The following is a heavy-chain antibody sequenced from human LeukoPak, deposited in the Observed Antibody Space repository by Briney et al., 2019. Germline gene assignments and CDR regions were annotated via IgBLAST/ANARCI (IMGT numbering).Heavy chain of an antibody. V-gene: IGHV3-66*01. CDR1: LVTVSSNY. D-gene: IGHD3-10*01. CDR2: IYIGGSK. J-gene: IGHJ4*02. Sequence: GGSLRLSCADSLVTVSSNYMRCVRQAPGEGVEWVSVIYIGGSKYYADSVKGRFTISRDNSKNKLYLQMNSLRAEDKAVYYCARDPPLSRFGHSFDYWGQGTLVTVSS. CDR3: ARDPPLSRFGHSFDY.